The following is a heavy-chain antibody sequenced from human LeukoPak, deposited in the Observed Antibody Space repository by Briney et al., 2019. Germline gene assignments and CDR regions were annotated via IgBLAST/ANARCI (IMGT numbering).Heavy chain of an antibody. CDR3: ARDGESGSYYDWGYFDY. V-gene: IGHV3-30*04. Sequence: GGSLRLSCAASGFTFSSYAMHWVRQAPGKGLEWVAVISYDGSNKYYADSVKGRFTISRDNSKNTLYLQMNSLRAEDTAVYYCARDGESGSYYDWGYFDYWGQGTLVTVSS. D-gene: IGHD1-26*01. CDR1: GFTFSSYA. J-gene: IGHJ4*02. CDR2: ISYDGSNK.